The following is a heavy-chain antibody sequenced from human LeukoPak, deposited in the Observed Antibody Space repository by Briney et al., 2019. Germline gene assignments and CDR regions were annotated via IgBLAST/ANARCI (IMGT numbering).Heavy chain of an antibody. Sequence: ASVKVSCKASGYTFTTYGFSWVRQAPGQGLEWMGWISANYGNTKYTQKFQDRVTMTTDTSTNTAYMELRSLRPDDTAVYYCAREGAETDVFDIWGQGTMVTVSS. CDR1: GYTFTTYG. V-gene: IGHV1-18*01. CDR2: ISANYGNT. J-gene: IGHJ3*02. CDR3: AREGAETDVFDI. D-gene: IGHD3-16*01.